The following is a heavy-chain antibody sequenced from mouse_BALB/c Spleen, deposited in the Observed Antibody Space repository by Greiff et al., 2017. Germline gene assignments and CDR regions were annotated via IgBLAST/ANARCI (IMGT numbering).Heavy chain of an antibody. V-gene: IGHV3-2*02. CDR2: ISYSGST. J-gene: IGHJ2*01. CDR3: AVITTAKGYYFDY. CDR1: GYSITSDYA. D-gene: IGHD1-2*01. Sequence: EVQLKESGPGLVKPSQSLSLTCTVTGYSITSDYAWNWIRQFPGNKLEWMGYISYSGSTSYNPSLKSRISITRDTSKNQFFLQLNSVTTEDTATYYCAVITTAKGYYFDYWGQGTTLTVSS.